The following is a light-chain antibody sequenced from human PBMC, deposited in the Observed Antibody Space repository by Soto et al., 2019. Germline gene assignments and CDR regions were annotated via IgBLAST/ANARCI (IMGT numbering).Light chain of an antibody. V-gene: IGKV3-11*01. Sequence: EIVLTQSPATLSLSPGGRATLSCRASQSVSSYLAWYQQKPGQAPRLLIYGASARATGFPARFSGSGSGTDFTLTISRLEPEDFAVYYCQQYNNWPAITFGQGTRLEIK. CDR1: QSVSSY. CDR3: QQYNNWPAIT. J-gene: IGKJ5*01. CDR2: GAS.